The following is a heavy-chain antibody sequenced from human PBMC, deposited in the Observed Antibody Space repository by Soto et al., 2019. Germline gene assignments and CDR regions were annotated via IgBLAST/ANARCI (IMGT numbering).Heavy chain of an antibody. CDR3: AHLGGYDYRGVTGGVDY. Sequence: QITLKESGPTLVKPTQTLTLTCTFSGFSLSTSGVGVGWIRQPPGKALEWLALIYWDDDKRYSPSLKSRLTITKDTSKNQVVLTMTNMDPVDTATYYCAHLGGYDYRGVTGGVDYWGQGTLVTVSS. V-gene: IGHV2-5*02. J-gene: IGHJ4*02. D-gene: IGHD5-12*01. CDR1: GFSLSTSGVG. CDR2: IYWDDDK.